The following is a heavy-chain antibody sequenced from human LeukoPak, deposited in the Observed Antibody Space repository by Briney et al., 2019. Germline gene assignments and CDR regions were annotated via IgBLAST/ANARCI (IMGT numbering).Heavy chain of an antibody. CDR2: INHSGST. CDR1: GGSFSGYY. CDR3: ARGQIVVVVAGPYYYYMDV. J-gene: IGHJ6*03. V-gene: IGHV4-34*01. Sequence: PSETLSLTCAVYGGSFSGYYWSWLRQPPPKGLEWIGEINHSGSTNYNPSLKSQVTISVDTSKNQFSLKLSSVTAADMAVYYCARGQIVVVVAGPYYYYMDVWGKGTTVTVSS. D-gene: IGHD2-15*01.